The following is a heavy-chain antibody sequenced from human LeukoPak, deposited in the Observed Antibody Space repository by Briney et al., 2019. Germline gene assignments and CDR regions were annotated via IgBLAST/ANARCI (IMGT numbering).Heavy chain of an antibody. V-gene: IGHV4-61*02. CDR1: GGSISSGSYY. D-gene: IGHD1-26*01. CDR2: IYTSGST. Sequence: SETLSLTCTVSGGSISSGSYYWSWIRQPAGKGLEWIGRIYTSGSTNYNPSLKSRVTISVDTSKNQFSLKLSSVTAADTAVYYCARARAGATGSDWFDPWGQGTLVTVSS. J-gene: IGHJ5*02. CDR3: ARARAGATGSDWFDP.